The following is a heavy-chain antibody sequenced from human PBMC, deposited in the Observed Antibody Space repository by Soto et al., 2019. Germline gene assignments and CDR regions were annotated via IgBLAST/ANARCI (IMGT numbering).Heavy chain of an antibody. D-gene: IGHD3-22*01. CDR2: IDSDGSRT. CDR1: GFTFSSYW. V-gene: IGHV3-74*01. CDR3: VPSHTSGYYVDY. J-gene: IGHJ4*02. Sequence: GGFLRLSCAASGFTFSSYWMHWVRQAPGKGLVWVSRIDSDGSRTNYADSVKGRFTISRDNAKNTLYLQMNSLRAEDTAVYYCVPSHTSGYYVDYWGQGTLVTVSS.